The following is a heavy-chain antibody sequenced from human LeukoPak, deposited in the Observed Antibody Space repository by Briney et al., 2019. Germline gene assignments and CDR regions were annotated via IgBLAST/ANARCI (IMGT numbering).Heavy chain of an antibody. D-gene: IGHD3-22*01. CDR3: ARSTQYYYDSSGKENWFDP. V-gene: IGHV1-2*06. J-gene: IGHJ5*02. CDR2: INPNSGGT. Sequence: ASVKVSCKASGYTFTGYYMHWVRQAPGQGLEWMGRINPNSGGTNYAQKLQGRVTMTTDTSTSTAYMELRSLRSDDTAVYYCARSTQYYYDSSGKENWFDPWGQGTLVTVSS. CDR1: GYTFTGYY.